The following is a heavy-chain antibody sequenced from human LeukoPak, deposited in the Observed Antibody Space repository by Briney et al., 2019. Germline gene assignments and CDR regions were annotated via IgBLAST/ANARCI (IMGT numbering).Heavy chain of an antibody. CDR1: GFTFSSYN. J-gene: IGHJ5*02. V-gene: IGHV3-21*01. CDR3: ARDRYYYDSRDFPGYNWFDP. D-gene: IGHD3-22*01. CDR2: ITCRSSYI. Sequence: GGSLRLSCAASGFTFSSYNMKWVRQAPGKGLEWVASITCRSSYIYYGDSVKGRFTISRDNAKNSLYLQMNSLRAEDTAVYYCARDRYYYDSRDFPGYNWFDPWGQGTLVTVSS.